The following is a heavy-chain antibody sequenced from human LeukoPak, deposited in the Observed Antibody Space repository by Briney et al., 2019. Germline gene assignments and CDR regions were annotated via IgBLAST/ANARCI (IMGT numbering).Heavy chain of an antibody. J-gene: IGHJ4*02. CDR1: GFTFSSYS. CDR2: ISSSSSYI. D-gene: IGHD6-6*01. V-gene: IGHV3-21*01. CDR3: ARARRYSSSSPFDY. Sequence: PGGSLRLSCAASGFTFSSYSMNWVRQAPGKGLEWVSSISSSSSYIYYADSVKGRFTISRDNAKNSLYLQMNSLRAEDTAVYCCARARRYSSSSPFDYWGQGTLVTVSS.